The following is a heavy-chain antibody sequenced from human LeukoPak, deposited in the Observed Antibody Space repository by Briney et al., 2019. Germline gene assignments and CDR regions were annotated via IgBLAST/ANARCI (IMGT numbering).Heavy chain of an antibody. CDR3: ARHYSDSRVDAFDI. D-gene: IGHD3-22*01. Sequence: GESLKISCKGSGYRFTSYWITWVRQMPGKGLEWMGRLDPSDSYHSYSPSFQGRVTISVDRSISTAYLQWSSLKASDTAMYYCARHYSDSRVDAFDIWGQGTLVTVSS. V-gene: IGHV5-10-1*01. CDR1: GYRFTSYW. J-gene: IGHJ3*02. CDR2: LDPSDSYH.